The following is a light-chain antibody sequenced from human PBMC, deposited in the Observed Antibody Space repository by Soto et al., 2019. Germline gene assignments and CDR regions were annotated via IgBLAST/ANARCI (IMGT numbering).Light chain of an antibody. V-gene: IGKV3-20*01. CDR2: GAS. CDR1: QSVNRF. Sequence: EIVLTQSPGTLSLSPGERATLSCRASQSVNRFLAWFQQKPGQVPRRLIYGASNRATGIPDRFSGSGSETDFTLTITRLEPEDFAVYYCHHYVGSPWAFGQGTKVENK. J-gene: IGKJ1*01. CDR3: HHYVGSPWA.